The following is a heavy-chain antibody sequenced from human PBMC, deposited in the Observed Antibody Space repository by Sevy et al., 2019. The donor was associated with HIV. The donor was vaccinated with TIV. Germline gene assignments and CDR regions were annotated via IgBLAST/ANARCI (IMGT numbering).Heavy chain of an antibody. V-gene: IGHV3-30-3*01. CDR1: GFTFTDYA. CDR2: ISNDRSNK. CDR3: ARGYYYDSSGYYPHYFDY. D-gene: IGHD3-22*01. Sequence: GGSLRLSCAASGFTFTDYAMHWVRQAPGKGLEWVAVISNDRSNKYYADSVKGRFTISRDNSKNTLYLQMNSLRVEDTGVYYCARGYYYDSSGYYPHYFDYWGQGALVTVSS. J-gene: IGHJ4*02.